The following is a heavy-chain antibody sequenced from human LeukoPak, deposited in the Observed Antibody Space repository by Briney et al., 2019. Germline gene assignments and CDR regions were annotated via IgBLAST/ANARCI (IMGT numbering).Heavy chain of an antibody. D-gene: IGHD6-13*01. V-gene: IGHV3-21*01. CDR3: ARDYSSPGNFDY. CDR1: GFTFRNHA. Sequence: GGSLRLSCAASGFTFRNHAMHWVRQAPGKGLEWVSSISSSSSYIYYADSVKGRFTISRGNAKNSLYLQMNSLRAEDTAVYYCARDYSSPGNFDYWGQGTLVTVSS. CDR2: ISSSSSYI. J-gene: IGHJ4*02.